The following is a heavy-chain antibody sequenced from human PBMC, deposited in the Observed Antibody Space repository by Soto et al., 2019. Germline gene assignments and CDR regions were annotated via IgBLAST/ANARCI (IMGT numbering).Heavy chain of an antibody. J-gene: IGHJ5*02. CDR1: GGTLSRHA. Sequence: SGEVSCKASGGTLSRHALSLGRPGPGQGLEWMGGIIPIFGTANYAQKFQGRVTITADESTSTAYMELSSLRSEDTAVYYCARELGYALNWFDPWGQGTLVTVSS. V-gene: IGHV1-69*13. D-gene: IGHD2-2*01. CDR2: IIPIFGTA. CDR3: ARELGYALNWFDP.